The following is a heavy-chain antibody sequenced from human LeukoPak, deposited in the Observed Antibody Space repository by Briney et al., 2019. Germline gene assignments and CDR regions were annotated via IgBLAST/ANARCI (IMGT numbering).Heavy chain of an antibody. CDR2: IIPILGIA. CDR1: RGTFSSYA. D-gene: IGHD3-22*01. V-gene: IGHV1-69*04. CDR3: ARGRHYYDSSGYYH. Sequence: GASVKVSCKASRGTFSSYAISWLRQSPGQGLECMGRIIPILGIANYAQKFKGRVTITAEKYTSTDYMELSSMRSEDTAVYYCARGRHYYDSSGYYHWGQGTLVTVSS. J-gene: IGHJ5*02.